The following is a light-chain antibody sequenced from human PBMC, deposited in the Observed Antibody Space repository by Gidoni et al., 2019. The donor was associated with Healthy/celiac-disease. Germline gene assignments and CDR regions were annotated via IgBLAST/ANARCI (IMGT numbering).Light chain of an antibody. Sequence: DIQMTQSPSTLSASVGDRVTITCRASQSISSWLAWYQQKPGKATKLLTYDASSLESGVPSRFSGSGSGTEFTLTISSLQPDDFATYYCQQYNSYSTFGQGTKVEIK. CDR2: DAS. V-gene: IGKV1-5*01. J-gene: IGKJ1*01. CDR1: QSISSW. CDR3: QQYNSYST.